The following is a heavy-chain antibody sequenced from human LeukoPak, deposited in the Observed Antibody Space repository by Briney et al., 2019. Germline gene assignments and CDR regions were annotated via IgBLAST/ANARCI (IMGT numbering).Heavy chain of an antibody. CDR1: GFTFSTHS. CDR2: SRSYSGDI. CDR3: ARAKDMD. J-gene: IGHJ4*02. V-gene: IGHV3-21*01. Sequence: GGSLRLSCRTSGFTFSTHSMTWVRQAPGKGLEWVASSRSYSGDIYYADSVKGRFTISRDNAKNTLYLQMNSLRADDTAIYYCARAKDMDWGQGTLVTVSS.